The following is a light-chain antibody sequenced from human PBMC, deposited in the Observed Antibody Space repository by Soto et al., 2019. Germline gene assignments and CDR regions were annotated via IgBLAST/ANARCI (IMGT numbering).Light chain of an antibody. V-gene: IGLV2-14*01. Sequence: QSVLTQPASVSGSPGQSITISCTGNSSDVGGYNYVSWYQQHPGKAPKLMIYDVSNRPSGVSYRFSGSESGNTASLTISGLQAEDEADYYCSSYTSINTRVFGTGTKVTVL. CDR3: SSYTSINTRV. J-gene: IGLJ1*01. CDR1: SSDVGGYNY. CDR2: DVS.